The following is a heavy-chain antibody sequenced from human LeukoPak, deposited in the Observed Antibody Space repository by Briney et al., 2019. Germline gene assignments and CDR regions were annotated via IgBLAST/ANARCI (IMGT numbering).Heavy chain of an antibody. J-gene: IGHJ6*02. CDR1: GIILSNSA. D-gene: IGHD4-23*01. V-gene: IGHV3-23*01. CDR2: MFGATT. Sequence: PGGSLRLSCEASGIILSNSAMSWVRQAPGKGLEWVSAMFGATTYYADSVRGRFTISRDNSKNTLYLQMNSLRAEDTAVYYCARVGPASRPLYGGNSNYYYYYGMDVWGQGTTVTVSS. CDR3: ARVGPASRPLYGGNSNYYYYYGMDV.